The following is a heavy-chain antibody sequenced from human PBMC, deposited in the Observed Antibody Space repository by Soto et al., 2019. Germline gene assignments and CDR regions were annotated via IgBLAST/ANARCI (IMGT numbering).Heavy chain of an antibody. J-gene: IGHJ5*02. D-gene: IGHD2-2*01. Sequence: SGPTLVKPTQTLTLTCTFSGFSLSTSGVGVGWIRQPPGKALEWLALIYWDDDKRYSPSLKSRLTITKDTSKNQVVLTMTNMDPVDTATYYCAHFTGGGYCSSTSCYEDWFDPWGQGTLVTVSS. V-gene: IGHV2-5*02. CDR1: GFSLSTSGVG. CDR3: AHFTGGGYCSSTSCYEDWFDP. CDR2: IYWDDDK.